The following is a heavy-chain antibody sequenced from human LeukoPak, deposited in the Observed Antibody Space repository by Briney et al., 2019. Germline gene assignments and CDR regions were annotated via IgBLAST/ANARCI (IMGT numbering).Heavy chain of an antibody. CDR1: GFAFSSYG. D-gene: IGHD2-21*01. Sequence: GGSLRVSCAASGFAFSSYGMHWVRQAPGKGLEWVSAISGSGGRTYSADSVKGRVTISRDNSKNTLYLQMNSLRAEDTAVYYCAKEVSIISRGLDYWGQGILVTVSS. CDR3: AKEVSIISRGLDY. V-gene: IGHV3-23*01. J-gene: IGHJ4*02. CDR2: ISGSGGRT.